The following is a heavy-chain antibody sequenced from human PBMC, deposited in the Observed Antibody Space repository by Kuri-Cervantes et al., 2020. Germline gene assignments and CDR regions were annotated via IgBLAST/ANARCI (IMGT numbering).Heavy chain of an antibody. CDR3: ARGYSYGWSYYYMDV. V-gene: IGHV1-69*06. CDR1: GYTFTSYG. J-gene: IGHJ6*03. CDR2: IIPIFGTA. Sequence: SVKVSCKASGYTFTSYGISWVRQAPGQGLEWMGGIIPIFGTANYAQKFQGRVTITADKSTSTAYMELSSLRSEDTAVYYCARGYSYGWSYYYMDVWGKGTTVTVSS. D-gene: IGHD5-18*01.